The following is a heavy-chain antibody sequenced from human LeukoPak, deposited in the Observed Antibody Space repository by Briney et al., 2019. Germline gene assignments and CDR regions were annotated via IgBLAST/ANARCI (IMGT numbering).Heavy chain of an antibody. D-gene: IGHD2-2*01. CDR3: ARSGGDRSTSLWDFDY. CDR1: RGSISTYY. Sequence: SETLSLTCTVPRGSISTYYWSWIRQPPGKGLEWIGYIYHSGSTYYNPSLKSRVTISVDRSKNQFSLKLSSVTAADTAVYYCARSGGDRSTSLWDFDYWGQGTLVTVSS. CDR2: IYHSGST. J-gene: IGHJ4*02. V-gene: IGHV4-59*12.